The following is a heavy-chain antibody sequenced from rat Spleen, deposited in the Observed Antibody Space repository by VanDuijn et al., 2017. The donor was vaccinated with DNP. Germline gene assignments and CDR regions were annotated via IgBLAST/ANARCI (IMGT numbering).Heavy chain of an antibody. CDR1: GFTFRDFY. J-gene: IGHJ3*01. D-gene: IGHD1-9*01. V-gene: IGHV5-7*01. CDR3: TRRGHTTGLNWFAY. Sequence: EVQLVESGGGLVQPGGSLRLSCVASGFTFRDFYMAWVRQAPKKGLEWVATISYDGSITYYRDSVKGRFTMSRDNAKSTLYLQMDSLRSEDTATYYCTRRGHTTGLNWFAYWGQGTLVTVSS. CDR2: ISYDGSIT.